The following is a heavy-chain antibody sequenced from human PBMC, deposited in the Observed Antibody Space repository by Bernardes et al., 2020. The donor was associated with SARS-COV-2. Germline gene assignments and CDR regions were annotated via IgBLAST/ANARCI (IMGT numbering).Heavy chain of an antibody. D-gene: IGHD3-10*01. CDR1: GGSFSGYY. J-gene: IGHJ4*02. V-gene: IGHV4-34*01. Sequence: SETLSLTCAVYGGSFSGYYWRWIRQPPGKGLEWIGEINHSGSTNYNPSLKSRVTISVDTSKNQFSLNLSSVTAADTAVYYCARVWGSSGSYSYYFDYWGQGTLATVSS. CDR3: ARVWGSSGSYSYYFDY. CDR2: INHSGST.